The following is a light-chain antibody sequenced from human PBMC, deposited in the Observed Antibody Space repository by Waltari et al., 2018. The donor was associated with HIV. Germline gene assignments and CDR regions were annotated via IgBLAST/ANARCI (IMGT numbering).Light chain of an antibody. V-gene: IGLV1-44*01. CDR3: AAWDDSLTGSHVI. J-gene: IGLJ2*01. Sequence: QSVLSQPPSASGTPGQRVTISCSGSRSNIGRNTVHWYQQLPGTAPKLLIYSNSQRPSGVPDRFPGSKSGTSASLAISGLQSEDEAEYYCAAWDDSLTGSHVIFGGGTKLTVL. CDR1: RSNIGRNT. CDR2: SNS.